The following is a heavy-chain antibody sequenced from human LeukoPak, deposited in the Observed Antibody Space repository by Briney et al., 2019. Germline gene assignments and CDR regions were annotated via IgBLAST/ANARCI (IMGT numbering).Heavy chain of an antibody. CDR2: ISGGGGTV. V-gene: IGHV3-48*04. Sequence: PGGSLRLSCAVSGITLSNYAMTWVRQAPGKGLEWVSYISGGGGTVYYADSVKGRFTISRDSAKNSVFLKMNSLRVEDTAVYYCARVAPPLDYWGLGTLVTVSS. CDR3: ARVAPPLDY. CDR1: GITLSNYA. J-gene: IGHJ4*02.